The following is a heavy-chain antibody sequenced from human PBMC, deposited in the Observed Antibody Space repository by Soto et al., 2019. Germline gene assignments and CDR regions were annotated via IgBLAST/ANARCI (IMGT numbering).Heavy chain of an antibody. D-gene: IGHD5-12*01. Sequence: SETLSLTCTVSGGSISSGGYYWSWIRQHPGKGLEWIGYIYYSGSTYYNPSLKSRVTISVDTSKNQFSLKLSSVTAADTAVYYCARKGDTGYDGFFDYWGQGTLVTVS. CDR3: ARKGDTGYDGFFDY. J-gene: IGHJ4*02. V-gene: IGHV4-31*03. CDR1: GGSISSGGYY. CDR2: IYYSGST.